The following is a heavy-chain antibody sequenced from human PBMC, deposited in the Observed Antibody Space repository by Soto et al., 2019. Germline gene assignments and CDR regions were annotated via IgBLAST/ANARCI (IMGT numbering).Heavy chain of an antibody. CDR1: GFTFNSYG. CDR2: ISYDSTKT. V-gene: IGHV3-30*03. J-gene: IGHJ6*04. D-gene: IGHD2-8*02. CDR3: ARTRRAWSDFHYYSLDV. Sequence: PGGSLRLSCAASGFTFNSYGMHWVRQGPGNGLEWVAFISYDSTKTYYADSVKGRFTISRDNSNSALYVQMNSLTGEDTAVYYCARTRRAWSDFHYYSLDVGCEGTTVTVSS.